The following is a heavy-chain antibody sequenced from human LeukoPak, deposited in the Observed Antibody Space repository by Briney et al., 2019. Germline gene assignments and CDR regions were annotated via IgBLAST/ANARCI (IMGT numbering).Heavy chain of an antibody. CDR2: ITHSGST. J-gene: IGHJ5*02. V-gene: IGHV4-34*01. Sequence: SETLSLTCAVYGGSFSGYYWSWIRQPPGKGLEWIGEITHSGSTNYNPSLKSRVTISVDTSKNQFSLQLSSVTAADTAVYYCARTSIAADGSWWFDPWGRGTLVTVSS. CDR1: GGSFSGYY. D-gene: IGHD6-13*01. CDR3: ARTSIAADGSWWFDP.